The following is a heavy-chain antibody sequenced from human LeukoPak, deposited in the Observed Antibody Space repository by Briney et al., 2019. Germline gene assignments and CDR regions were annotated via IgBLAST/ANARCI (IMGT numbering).Heavy chain of an antibody. J-gene: IGHJ3*02. CDR3: ARGVVADI. CDR2: INHSGST. Sequence: SETLSLTCTVSGGSISSYYWSWIRQPPGKGLEWIGEINHSGSTNYNPSLKSRVTISVDTSKNQFSLKLSSVTAADTTVYYCARGVVADIWGQGTMVTVSS. D-gene: IGHD2-15*01. CDR1: GGSISSYY. V-gene: IGHV4-34*01.